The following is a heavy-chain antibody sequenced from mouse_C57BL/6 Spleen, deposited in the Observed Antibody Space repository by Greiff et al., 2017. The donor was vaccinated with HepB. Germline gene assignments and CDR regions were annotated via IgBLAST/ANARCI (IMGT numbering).Heavy chain of an antibody. D-gene: IGHD1-1*01. J-gene: IGHJ1*03. CDR1: GYTFTSYW. CDR2: IDPSDSYT. V-gene: IGHV1-50*01. Sequence: VQLQQSGAELVKPGASVKLSCKASGYTFTSYWMQWVKQRPGQGLEWIGEIDPSDSYTNYNQKFKGKATLTVDTSSSTAYMQLSSLTSEDSAVYYGAIYYYGRSNPTAYFDVWGTGTTVTVSS. CDR3: AIYYYGRSNPTAYFDV.